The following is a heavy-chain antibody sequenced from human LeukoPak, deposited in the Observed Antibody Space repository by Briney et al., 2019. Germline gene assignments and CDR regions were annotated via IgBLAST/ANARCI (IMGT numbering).Heavy chain of an antibody. CDR3: ARGGYYDSSGYLRN. D-gene: IGHD3-22*01. CDR1: GFTLSSYA. Sequence: GGSLRLSCAASGFTLSSYAMSWVRQAPGKGLEWVSVISSSDDGTYYAKSVRGRFTISRDSSKNTLYLQMNSLRAEDTAVYYCARGGYYDSSGYLRNWGQGTLVTVSS. J-gene: IGHJ4*02. CDR2: ISSSDDGT. V-gene: IGHV3-23*01.